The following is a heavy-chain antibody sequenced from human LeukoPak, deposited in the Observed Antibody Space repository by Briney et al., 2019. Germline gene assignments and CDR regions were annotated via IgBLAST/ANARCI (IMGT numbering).Heavy chain of an antibody. CDR2: ISGSGGST. D-gene: IGHD3-9*01. Sequence: AGGSLRLSCAASGFTFSSYGMSWVRQAPGKGLEWVSAISGSGGSTYYADSVKGRFTISRDNSKNTLYLQMNSLRAEDTAVHYCAKETSSSLRYFDWTNPRVDAFDIWGQGTMVTVSS. V-gene: IGHV3-23*01. CDR3: AKETSSSLRYFDWTNPRVDAFDI. J-gene: IGHJ3*02. CDR1: GFTFSSYG.